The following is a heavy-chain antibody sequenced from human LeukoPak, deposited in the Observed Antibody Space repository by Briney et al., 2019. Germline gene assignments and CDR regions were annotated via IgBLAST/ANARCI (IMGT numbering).Heavy chain of an antibody. CDR2: IKSRTDGGTT. CDR3: ATDQTYCSTTSCYRYYFDY. J-gene: IGHJ4*02. V-gene: IGHV3-15*01. Sequence: GGSLRLSCAASGFTFSNAWMTWVRQAPGKGLEWVGRIKSRTDGGTTDYAAPVKGRFTISKDDSKSTLYLQMNSLKTEDTAVYYCATDQTYCSTTSCYRYYFDYWGQGTLVTVSS. CDR1: GFTFSNAW. D-gene: IGHD2-2*01.